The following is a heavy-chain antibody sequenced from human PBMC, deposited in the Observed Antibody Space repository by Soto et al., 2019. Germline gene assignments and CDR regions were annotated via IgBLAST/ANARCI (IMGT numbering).Heavy chain of an antibody. D-gene: IGHD6-25*01. CDR1: GFTFRSNG. CDR3: ARAGAATYGMDV. J-gene: IGHJ6*02. CDR2: IWFDGSKK. Sequence: QVQLVESGGRVVQPGRSLRLSCAASGFTFRSNGMHWVRQAPGKGLEWVAVIWFDGSKKYYADSVKGRFTISRDDSKNRLDLQMNSLRAEDTAVYYCARAGAATYGMDVWGQGTTVTVSS. V-gene: IGHV3-33*01.